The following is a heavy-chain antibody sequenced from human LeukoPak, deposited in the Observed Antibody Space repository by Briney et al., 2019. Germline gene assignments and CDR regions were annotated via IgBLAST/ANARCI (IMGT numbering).Heavy chain of an antibody. CDR2: TYYRSKWYN. CDR1: GDSVSNNSTA. V-gene: IGHV6-1*01. J-gene: IGHJ6*02. D-gene: IGHD2-15*01. Sequence: SQTLSLTCAISGDSVSNNSTAWNWIRQSPSRGLEWLGRTYYRSKWYNDYAVSVKSRITINPDTSKNQFSLQPNSVTPEDTAVYYCARDFQVIVVVLAALSRVSYGMDVWGQGTPVTVSS. CDR3: ARDFQVIVVVLAALSRVSYGMDV.